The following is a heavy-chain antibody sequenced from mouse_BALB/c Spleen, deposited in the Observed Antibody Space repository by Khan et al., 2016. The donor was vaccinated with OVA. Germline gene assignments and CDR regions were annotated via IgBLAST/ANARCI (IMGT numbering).Heavy chain of an antibody. V-gene: IGHV2-9*02. Sequence: QVQLKESGPGLVAPSQSLSITCTVTGFSLTSYAIHWIRQPPGKGLEWLGVIWAGGSTNYNSALMSRLSISKDNSKSQVFLKMNSLQTHDTAMYYCVRNGEPDYFDYWGQGTTLTVSS. CDR2: IWAGGST. CDR1: GFSLTSYA. J-gene: IGHJ2*01. CDR3: VRNGEPDYFDY.